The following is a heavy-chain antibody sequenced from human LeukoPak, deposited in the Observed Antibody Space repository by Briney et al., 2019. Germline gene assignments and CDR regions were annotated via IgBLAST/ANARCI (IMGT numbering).Heavy chain of an antibody. J-gene: IGHJ4*02. V-gene: IGHV3-23*01. CDR1: GFTFSDYA. CDR3: AKGSRSNGYYIDY. D-gene: IGHD6-6*01. CDR2: ISGSGGST. Sequence: GGSLRLSCAASGFTFSDYAMTWVRQAPGKGLEWVSAISGSGGSTYYADSVKGRFTISRDNSKNTGYLQLNSLRAEDTAVYYCAKGSRSNGYYIDYWGQGTLVTVSS.